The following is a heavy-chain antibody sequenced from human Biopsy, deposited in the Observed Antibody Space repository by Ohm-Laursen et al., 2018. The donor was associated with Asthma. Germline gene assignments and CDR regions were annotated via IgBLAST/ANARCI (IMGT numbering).Heavy chain of an antibody. CDR1: YGSITSGGYY. V-gene: IGHV4-31*03. CDR2: TNERGVT. J-gene: IGHJ6*02. Sequence: TLSLTCTVSYGSITSGGYYWTWIRQHPGKGLEWIGETNERGVTNNNPSLKSRVIISIDTYWNRVSLKLTSVTAADTAVYYCARGPDLDVWGQGTTVTVSS. CDR3: ARGPDLDV.